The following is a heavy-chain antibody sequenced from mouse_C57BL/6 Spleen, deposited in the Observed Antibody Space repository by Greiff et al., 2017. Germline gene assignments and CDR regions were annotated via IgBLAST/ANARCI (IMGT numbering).Heavy chain of an antibody. Sequence: EVKLMESGPGLVKPSQSLSLTCSVTGYSITSGYYWNWIRQFPGNKLEWMGYISYDGSNNYNPSLKNRISITRDTSKNQFFLKLNSVTTEDTATYYCASFYYYGRYFDYWGQGTTLTVSS. CDR2: ISYDGSN. V-gene: IGHV3-6*01. J-gene: IGHJ2*01. D-gene: IGHD1-1*01. CDR3: ASFYYYGRYFDY. CDR1: GYSITSGYY.